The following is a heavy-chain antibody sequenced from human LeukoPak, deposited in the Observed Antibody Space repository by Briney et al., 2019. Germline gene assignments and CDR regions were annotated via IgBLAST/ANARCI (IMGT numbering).Heavy chain of an antibody. D-gene: IGHD5-18*01. J-gene: IGHJ6*04. CDR1: GFTFSSYA. CDR2: ISYDGSNK. CDR3: AREARDTAMAVGMAV. Sequence: GRSLRLSCAASGFTFSSYAMHWVRQAPGKGLEWVAVISYDGSNKYYAASVKGRFTISRDNSKNTLYLQMNSVRAEDTAVYDCAREARDTAMAVGMAVWDKGTTVTVSS. V-gene: IGHV3-30*04.